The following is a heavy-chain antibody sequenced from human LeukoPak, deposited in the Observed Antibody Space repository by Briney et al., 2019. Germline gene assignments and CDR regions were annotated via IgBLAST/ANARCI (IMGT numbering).Heavy chain of an antibody. J-gene: IGHJ5*02. Sequence: ASVTVTCKVSGYTLTELSMHWLRQAPGKGLEWVGGFDPEDGETIYAQKFQGRVTMTEDTSTDKAYMELSSLRSEDTAVYYCATPARFYYASGSYYKSWGQGTLVTVSS. CDR1: GYTLTELS. V-gene: IGHV1-24*01. CDR3: ATPARFYYASGSYYKS. CDR2: FDPEDGET. D-gene: IGHD3-10*01.